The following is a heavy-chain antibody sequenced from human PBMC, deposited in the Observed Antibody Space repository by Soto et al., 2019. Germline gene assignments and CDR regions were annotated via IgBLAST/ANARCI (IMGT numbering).Heavy chain of an antibody. CDR1: GYTFTSYG. V-gene: IGHV1-18*04. J-gene: IGHJ6*02. D-gene: IGHD1-26*01. CDR2: ISAYNGNT. Sequence: QVQLVQSGAEVKKPGASVKVSCKASGYTFTSYGISWVRQAPGQWLEWMGCISAYNGNTNYAQKLQGRVTMTTDTSASTAYMELRRLSSDATAVYYCARGRGAYYSSGMDDWGQGTTVTASS. CDR3: ARGRGAYYSSGMDD.